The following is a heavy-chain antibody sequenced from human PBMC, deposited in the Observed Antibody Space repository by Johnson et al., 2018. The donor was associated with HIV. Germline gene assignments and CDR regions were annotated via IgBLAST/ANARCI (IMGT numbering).Heavy chain of an antibody. V-gene: IGHV3-30*03. D-gene: IGHD4-17*01. J-gene: IGHJ3*02. CDR2: ISYDGSNK. CDR1: GFTFSSYG. CDR3: ARAPWDYVGGAFDI. Sequence: QEQLVESGGGVVQPGGSLRLSCAASGFTFSSYGMHCVRQAPGKGLEWVACISYDGSNKHYAGSVKGRFTISRDNSKNTLYLQMNSLRAEDTAVYYCARAPWDYVGGAFDIWGQGTMVTVSS.